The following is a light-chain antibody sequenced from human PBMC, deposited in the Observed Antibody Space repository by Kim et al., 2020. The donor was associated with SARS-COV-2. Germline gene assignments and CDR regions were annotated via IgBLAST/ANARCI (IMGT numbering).Light chain of an antibody. CDR2: TNN. CDR3: AAWDNSLKGYV. CDR1: SSNSGCNT. J-gene: IGLJ1*01. Sequence: GQRVTISCSGSSSNSGCNTVNCYQQLPGTPRKFLTYTNNRRPSGGPDRFSGSKSGTSAALAISGLQSEDEAEYYCAAWDNSLKGYVFGTGTKVTVL. V-gene: IGLV1-44*01.